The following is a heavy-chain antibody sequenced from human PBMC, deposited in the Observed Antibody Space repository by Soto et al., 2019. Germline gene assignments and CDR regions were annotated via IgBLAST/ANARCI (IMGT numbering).Heavy chain of an antibody. J-gene: IGHJ4*02. CDR1: GYSFTKYH. D-gene: IGHD6-13*01. CDR2: INPGSGVT. V-gene: IGHV1-2*02. CDR3: AVFRSSWFGDGRLDS. Sequence: ASVKVSCKASGYSFTKYHMHWVRQAPGQGLEWMGWINPGSGVTNQAQKFQGRVTMTRDTSITTTYMELNSLEASDTAIYYCAVFRSSWFGDGRLDSWGPGTLVTVSS.